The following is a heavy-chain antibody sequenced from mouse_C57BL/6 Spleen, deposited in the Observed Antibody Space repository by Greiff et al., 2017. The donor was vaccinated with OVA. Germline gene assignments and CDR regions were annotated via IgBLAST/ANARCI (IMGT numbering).Heavy chain of an antibody. CDR3: ARSGDGSYAIDY. Sequence: VQLQQSGPELVKPGASVKISCKASGYSFTGYYMNWVKQSPEKSLEWIGEINPSTGGTTYNQKFKAKATLTVDKSSSTAYMQLKSLTSEDSAVYYCARSGDGSYAIDYWGQGTSVTVSS. CDR1: GYSFTGYY. V-gene: IGHV1-42*01. CDR2: INPSTGGT. D-gene: IGHD2-3*01. J-gene: IGHJ4*01.